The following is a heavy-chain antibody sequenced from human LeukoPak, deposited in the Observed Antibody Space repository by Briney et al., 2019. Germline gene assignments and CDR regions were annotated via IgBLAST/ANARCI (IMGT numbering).Heavy chain of an antibody. D-gene: IGHD2-21*02. CDR3: AKTDHIVVVTAPFDY. Sequence: GGSLRLSCAASGFTFSSDWMSWVRQAPGKGLEWVSAISGSGGSTYYADSVKGRFTISRDNSKNTLYLQMNSLRAEDTAVYYCAKTDHIVVVTAPFDYWGQGTLVTVSS. V-gene: IGHV3-23*01. J-gene: IGHJ4*02. CDR1: GFTFSSDW. CDR2: ISGSGGST.